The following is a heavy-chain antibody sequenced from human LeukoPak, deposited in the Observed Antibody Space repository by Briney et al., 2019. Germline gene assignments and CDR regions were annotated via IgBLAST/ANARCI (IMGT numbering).Heavy chain of an antibody. V-gene: IGHV4-34*01. J-gene: IGHJ4*02. Sequence: PSETLSLTCAVYGGSFRGYYWSWIRQPPGKGLEWIGEINHSGSTYYNPSLKSRVTISIDTSKNQFSLNLSSVTAADTAVYYCARHLGYSPLDYWGQGTLVTVSS. CDR2: INHSGST. CDR3: ARHLGYSPLDY. CDR1: GGSFRGYY. D-gene: IGHD1-26*01.